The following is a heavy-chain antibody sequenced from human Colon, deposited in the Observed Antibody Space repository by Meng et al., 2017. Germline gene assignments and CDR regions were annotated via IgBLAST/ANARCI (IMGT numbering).Heavy chain of an antibody. D-gene: IGHD1/OR15-1a*01. V-gene: IGHV3-73*02. CDR1: GHSFKAAA. J-gene: IGHJ4*02. Sequence: GGAVGPPVGALYLSRTATGHSFKAAATHRDRQVSGTELDRLGRISSKSNKYATAYAASVIGRFVISRDDSKNTAFLQMDSLKTDDTAVYYCVCSWNSDLHYWGQGTLVTVSS. CDR3: VCSWNSDLHY. CDR2: ISSKSNKYAT.